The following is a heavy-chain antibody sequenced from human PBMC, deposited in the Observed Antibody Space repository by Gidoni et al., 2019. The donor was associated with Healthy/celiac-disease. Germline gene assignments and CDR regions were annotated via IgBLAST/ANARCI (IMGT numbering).Heavy chain of an antibody. CDR3: ARVGGYCSGGSCYSYYFDY. CDR2: ISSSSSYI. Sequence: EVQLVESGGGLVKPGGSLRLSCAASGFTFSSYSMNWVRQAPGKGLEWVSSISSSSSYIYYADSVKGRFTISRDNAKNSLYLQMNSLRAEDTAVYYCARVGGYCSGGSCYSYYFDYWGQGTLVTVSS. J-gene: IGHJ4*02. D-gene: IGHD2-15*01. CDR1: GFTFSSYS. V-gene: IGHV3-21*01.